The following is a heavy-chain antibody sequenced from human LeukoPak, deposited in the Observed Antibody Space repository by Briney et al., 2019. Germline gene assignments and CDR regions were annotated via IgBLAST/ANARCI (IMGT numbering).Heavy chain of an antibody. J-gene: IGHJ4*02. D-gene: IGHD5-18*01. CDR1: GYAFSGYY. CDR3: ARHTGLDY. Sequence: RASVKVSCRASGYAFSGYYIHWVRQAPGLGLEWMGWINPNSGATNYAQNFQGRVTMTRDTSISTTYMELSRLRSDDTAVYYCARHTGLDYWGQGTLVTVSS. V-gene: IGHV1-2*02. CDR2: INPNSGAT.